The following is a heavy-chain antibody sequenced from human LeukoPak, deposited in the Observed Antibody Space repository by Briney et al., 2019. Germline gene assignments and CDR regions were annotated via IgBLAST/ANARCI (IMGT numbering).Heavy chain of an antibody. V-gene: IGHV4-34*01. CDR3: ARGRRRHSKAFPFDY. Sequence: SETLSLTCAVYGGSFSDYYWSWIRQPPGKGLEWIGEINDSGNTIYNPSLKRRVTISVDTSKNQFSLRLSSVTAADTTVYYCARGRRRHSKAFPFDYWGQGTLVTVSS. J-gene: IGHJ4*02. CDR1: GGSFSDYY. D-gene: IGHD5-18*01. CDR2: INDSGNT.